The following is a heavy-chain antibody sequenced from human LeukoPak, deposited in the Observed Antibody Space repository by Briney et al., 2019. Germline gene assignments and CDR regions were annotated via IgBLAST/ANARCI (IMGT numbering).Heavy chain of an antibody. Sequence: SGGTLRLSCAASGFTFSSYGMHWVRQAPGKGLEWVAFIRYDGSNKYYADSVKGRFTISRDNSKNTLYLQMNSLRAEDTAVYYCAKVQRGGGSYFYYWVQGTLVTVSS. V-gene: IGHV3-30*02. D-gene: IGHD1-26*01. CDR3: AKVQRGGGSYFYY. CDR2: IRYDGSNK. J-gene: IGHJ4*02. CDR1: GFTFSSYG.